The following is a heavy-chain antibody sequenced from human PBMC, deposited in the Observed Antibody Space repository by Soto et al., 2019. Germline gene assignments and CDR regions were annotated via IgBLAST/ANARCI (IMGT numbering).Heavy chain of an antibody. Sequence: EVQLVESGGGLVKPGGALRLSCTASGLIFSNYGMNWVRRAAGKRPEWVSSISSGGEYIDDADPVKGLLTNFRDHANNILYLQLTSLGVEDTAVYYCATDRAAGAVMGVWGQGTTVTVSS. J-gene: IGHJ6*02. CDR1: GLIFSNYG. V-gene: IGHV3-21*06. D-gene: IGHD6-13*01. CDR3: ATDRAAGAVMGV. CDR2: ISSGGEYI.